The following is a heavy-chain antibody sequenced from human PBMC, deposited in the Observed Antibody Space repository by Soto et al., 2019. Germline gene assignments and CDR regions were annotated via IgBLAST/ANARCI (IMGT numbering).Heavy chain of an antibody. Sequence: QITLKESGPTLVEPTQTLTLTCTFSGFSLRTTGEGVGWIRQPPGKALEWLATIYWDDDKRFSPSLKSRLSITKDTSKNQVVLTMTNMDPVDTATYYCAHIFNSNSGHYRYFDHWGQGTLVTVSS. CDR2: IYWDDDK. D-gene: IGHD1-1*01. J-gene: IGHJ4*02. CDR1: GFSLRTTGEG. CDR3: AHIFNSNSGHYRYFDH. V-gene: IGHV2-5*02.